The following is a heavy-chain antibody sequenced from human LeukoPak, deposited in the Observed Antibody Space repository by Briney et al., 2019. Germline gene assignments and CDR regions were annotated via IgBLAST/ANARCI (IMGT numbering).Heavy chain of an antibody. J-gene: IGHJ4*02. Sequence: TGGSLRLSCAASGFSFSTAWMSWVRQAPGKGLEWVGLIKKKADGGTTDYAAPVKGRFTISRDDSKNTLYLQMNSLKTEDTAVYYCTTDRGYSGYDRFDYWGQGTLVTVSS. CDR1: GFSFSTAW. D-gene: IGHD5-12*01. V-gene: IGHV3-15*01. CDR3: TTDRGYSGYDRFDY. CDR2: IKKKADGGTT.